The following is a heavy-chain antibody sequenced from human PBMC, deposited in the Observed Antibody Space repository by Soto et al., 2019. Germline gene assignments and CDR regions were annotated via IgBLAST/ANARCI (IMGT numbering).Heavy chain of an antibody. V-gene: IGHV4-59*01. CDR1: GGSISSYY. J-gene: IGHJ4*02. Sequence: QVQLQESGPGLVKPSETLSLTCTVSGGSISSYYWSWIRHPPGKGLEWIGYIYWSGSTNSNPSLKSPVTISVHTSKNQFSLKLSSVTAADTAVYYCARAGSYYDILTPDYWGRGTLVTVSS. D-gene: IGHD3-9*01. CDR3: ARAGSYYDILTPDY. CDR2: IYWSGST.